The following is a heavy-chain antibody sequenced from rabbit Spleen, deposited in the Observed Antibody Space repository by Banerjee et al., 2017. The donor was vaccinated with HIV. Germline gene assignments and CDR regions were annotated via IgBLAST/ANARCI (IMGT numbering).Heavy chain of an antibody. CDR3: ARDSGSSFSSYGMDL. J-gene: IGHJ6*01. CDR2: IDSGSSGFT. Sequence: QSLEESGGDLVKPGASLTLPCTASGVSFSSNSYMCWVRQAPGKGLEWIACIDSGSSGFTYFASWTKGRFTISKTSSTTVTLQMTSLTAADTATYFCARDSGSSFSSYGMDLWGPGTLVTVS. V-gene: IGHV1S40*01. CDR1: GVSFSSNSY. D-gene: IGHD8-1*01.